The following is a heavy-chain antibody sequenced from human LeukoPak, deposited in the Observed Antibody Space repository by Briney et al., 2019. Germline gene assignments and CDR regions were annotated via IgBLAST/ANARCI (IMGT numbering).Heavy chain of an antibody. Sequence: ASVKVSCKASGYTFTGYYMHWVRQAPGQGLEWMGIINPSGGSTSYAQKFQGRVTMTRDTSTSTVYMELSSLRSEDTAVYYCARVGSEARFDYWGQGTLVTVSS. CDR2: INPSGGST. CDR3: ARVGSEARFDY. D-gene: IGHD1-26*01. V-gene: IGHV1-46*01. CDR1: GYTFTGYY. J-gene: IGHJ4*02.